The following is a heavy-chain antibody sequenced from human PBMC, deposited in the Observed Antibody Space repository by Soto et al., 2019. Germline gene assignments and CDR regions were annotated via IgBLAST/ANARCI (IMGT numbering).Heavy chain of an antibody. J-gene: IGHJ6*02. V-gene: IGHV1-18*01. D-gene: IGHD6-13*01. Sequence: GASVKVSCKASGYTFTSYGISWVRRAPGQGLEWMGWISAYNGNTNYAQKLQGRVTMTTDTSTSTAYMELRSLRSDDTAVYYCARDGAAAGLLGFYYYGMDVWGQGTTITVSS. CDR1: GYTFTSYG. CDR3: ARDGAAAGLLGFYYYGMDV. CDR2: ISAYNGNT.